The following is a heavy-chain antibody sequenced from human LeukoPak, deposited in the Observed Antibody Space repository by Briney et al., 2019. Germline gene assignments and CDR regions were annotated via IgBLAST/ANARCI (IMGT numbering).Heavy chain of an antibody. J-gene: IGHJ4*02. CDR2: IIPILGIA. Sequence: ASVKVSCKASGGTFSSYAISWVRQAPGQGLEWMGRIIPILGIANYAQKFQGRVTITADKSTSTAYMELSSLRSEDTAVYYCARAPGRDIVATVHDYWGQGTLVTVSS. V-gene: IGHV1-69*04. CDR1: GGTFSSYA. D-gene: IGHD5-12*01. CDR3: ARAPGRDIVATVHDY.